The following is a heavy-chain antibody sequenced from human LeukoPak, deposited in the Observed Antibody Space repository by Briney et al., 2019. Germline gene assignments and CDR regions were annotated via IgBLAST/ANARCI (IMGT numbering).Heavy chain of an antibody. CDR2: INAGSGNT. J-gene: IGHJ4*02. D-gene: IGHD3-22*01. V-gene: IGHV1-3*01. CDR3: ARGRTYYYGSSSYSSFDC. CDR1: GYSFTSYA. Sequence: ASVKVSCKASGYSFTSYAMHWVRQAPGQRLEWMGWINAGSGNTKYSQKFQGRVTITRDTSASTAYMELSSLRSEDTAVYYCARGRTYYYGSSSYSSFDCWGQGTLVTVSS.